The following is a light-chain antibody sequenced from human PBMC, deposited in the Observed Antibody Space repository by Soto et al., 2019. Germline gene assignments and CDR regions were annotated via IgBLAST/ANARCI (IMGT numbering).Light chain of an antibody. CDR2: GAS. CDR3: QQYNNGPPLT. V-gene: IGKV3-15*01. CDR1: QSVGTN. Sequence: EIVMTQSPATLSVSPGEGATLSCRASQSVGTNLAWYQQNPGQAPRLLIYGASTRATGIPARFSGSGCGAEFTLTIRSLQSEDFVVYYCQQYNNGPPLTFGGGTKVEIK. J-gene: IGKJ4*01.